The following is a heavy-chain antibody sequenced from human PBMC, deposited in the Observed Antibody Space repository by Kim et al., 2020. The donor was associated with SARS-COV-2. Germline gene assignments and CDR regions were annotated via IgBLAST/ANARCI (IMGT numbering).Heavy chain of an antibody. Sequence: ASVKVSCKASGYTFTSYAMNWVRQSPGQGLEWMGWINTNTGNPTYAQGFTGRFVFSLDTSVSTAYLQISSLKAEDTAVYYCARGPSEYYDFWSGYYFDYWGQGTLVTVSS. J-gene: IGHJ4*02. V-gene: IGHV7-4-1*02. CDR1: GYTFTSYA. D-gene: IGHD3-3*01. CDR3: ARGPSEYYDFWSGYYFDY. CDR2: INTNTGNP.